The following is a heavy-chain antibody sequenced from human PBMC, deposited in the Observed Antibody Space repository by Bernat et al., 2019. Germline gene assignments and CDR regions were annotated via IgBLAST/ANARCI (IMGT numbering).Heavy chain of an antibody. CDR1: GFTFSSYA. CDR2: ISYDGSNK. V-gene: IGHV3-30-3*01. J-gene: IGHJ4*02. D-gene: IGHD5-12*01. CDR3: ARVGYSGYDPRYYFDY. Sequence: QVQLVESGGGVVQPGRSLRLSCAASGFTFSSYAMLWVRQAPGKGLEWVAVISYDGSNKYYADSVKGRFTISRDNSKNTLYLQMNSLRAEDTAVYYCARVGYSGYDPRYYFDYWGQGTLVTVSS.